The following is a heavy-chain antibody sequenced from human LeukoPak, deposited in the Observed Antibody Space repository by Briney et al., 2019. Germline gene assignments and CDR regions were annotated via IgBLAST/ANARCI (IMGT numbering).Heavy chain of an antibody. J-gene: IGHJ4*02. V-gene: IGHV5-51*01. Sequence: GESLKTSCKGSGYSFTYWIGWVRQMPGKGLEWMGIIYSGDSHTKYSPSFQGRVTISADKSISTAYLQWSSLEASNTAMYYCASARHGDYVWDYWGQGTLVTVSS. CDR2: IYSGDSHT. D-gene: IGHD4-17*01. CDR3: ASARHGDYVWDY. CDR1: GYSFTYW.